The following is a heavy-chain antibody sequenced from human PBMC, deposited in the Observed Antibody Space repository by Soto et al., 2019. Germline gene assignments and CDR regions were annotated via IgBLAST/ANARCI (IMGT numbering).Heavy chain of an antibody. CDR2: IFSDNER. V-gene: IGHV2-26*01. CDR3: ARMKVDSYQFYYAMDV. Sequence: QVTLKESGPALVKPTETLTLTCTVSGFSLTTGKMGVSWIRQPPGKALEWLAHIFSDNERSYSTSLQGRLTISQDTSGRQVVLSMTNVDPVDTATHYCARMKVDSYQFYYAMDVWGQGTTVTVSS. J-gene: IGHJ6*02. CDR1: GFSLTTGKMG. D-gene: IGHD3-9*01.